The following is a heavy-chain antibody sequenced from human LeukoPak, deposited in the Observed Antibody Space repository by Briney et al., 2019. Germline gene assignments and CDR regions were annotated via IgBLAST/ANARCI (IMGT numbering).Heavy chain of an antibody. CDR2: ISLDGSNK. J-gene: IGHJ1*01. CDR3: AEATGRRELK. V-gene: IGHV3-30*18. Sequence: GGSLRLFCAASGFTFSSFGIHCVRQAPPMGLQGVAVISLDGSNKFYAHSVKGPFSISRDNSKNTLYLHTNSLTSPDPAVYYCAEATGRRELKWGEGTL. CDR1: GFTFSSFG. D-gene: IGHD3-10*01.